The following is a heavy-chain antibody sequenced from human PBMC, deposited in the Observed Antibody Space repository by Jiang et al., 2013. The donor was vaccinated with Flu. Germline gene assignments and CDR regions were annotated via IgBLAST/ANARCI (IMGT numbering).Heavy chain of an antibody. V-gene: IGHV4-39*02. CDR3: ARRWYSSSPLDP. CDR2: IYYSGST. CDR1: GGSVSSSSYS. D-gene: IGHD6-19*01. J-gene: IGHJ5*02. Sequence: LLKPSETLSLTCTASGGSVSSSSYSWGWFRQPPGKGLEWVGSIYYSGSTYYNPSLESRLIISVDTSKNHFSLKLTSVTAADTAVYYCARRWYSSSPLDPWGQGTLVTVSS.